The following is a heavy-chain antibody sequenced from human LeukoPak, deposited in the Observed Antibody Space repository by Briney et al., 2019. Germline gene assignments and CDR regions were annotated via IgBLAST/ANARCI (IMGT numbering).Heavy chain of an antibody. CDR2: ISAYNGNT. J-gene: IGHJ4*02. CDR1: GYTFTSYG. Sequence: ASVKVSCKASGYTFTSYGISWVRQAPGQGLEWMGWISAYNGNTNYAQKLQGRVTMTTDTPTSTAYMELRSLRSDDTAVYYCAGGPEPITMVRGVTGPFDYWGQGTLVTVSS. V-gene: IGHV1-18*01. CDR3: AGGPEPITMVRGVTGPFDY. D-gene: IGHD3-10*01.